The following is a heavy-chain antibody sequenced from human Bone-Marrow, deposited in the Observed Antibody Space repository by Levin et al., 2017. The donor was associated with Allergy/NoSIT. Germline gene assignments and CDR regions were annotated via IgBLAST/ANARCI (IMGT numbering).Heavy chain of an antibody. D-gene: IGHD4-23*01. V-gene: IGHV1-18*01. CDR3: ARKGREVHYGGNNLNGLDDY. J-gene: IGHJ4*02. Sequence: ASVKVSCKASGYTFTSYGISWVRQAPGQGLEWMGWISAYNGNTNYAQKLQGRVTMTTDTSTSTAYMELRSLRSDDTAVYYCARKGREVHYGGNNLNGLDDYWGQGTLVTVS. CDR2: ISAYNGNT. CDR1: GYTFTSYG.